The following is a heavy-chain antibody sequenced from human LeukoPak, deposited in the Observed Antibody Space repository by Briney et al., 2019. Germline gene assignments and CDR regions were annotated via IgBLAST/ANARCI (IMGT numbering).Heavy chain of an antibody. D-gene: IGHD3-10*01. CDR1: GYTFTSYG. Sequence: ASVKVSCKASGYTFTSYGISWVRQAPGQGLEWMGWISAYNGNTNYAQKLQGRVTMTTDTSTSTAYVELRSLRSDDTAVYYCARASNTALLWFGELLYREGFGYYFDYWGQGTLVTVSS. V-gene: IGHV1-18*01. J-gene: IGHJ4*02. CDR2: ISAYNGNT. CDR3: ARASNTALLWFGELLYREGFGYYFDY.